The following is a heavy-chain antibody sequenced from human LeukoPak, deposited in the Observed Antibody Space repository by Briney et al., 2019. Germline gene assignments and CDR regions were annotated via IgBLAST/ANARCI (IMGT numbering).Heavy chain of an antibody. CDR3: AREGSYGESDY. V-gene: IGHV3-64*01. CDR1: GFTSSAYG. CDR2: INTNGGST. Sequence: GGSLRLSCVASGFTSSAYGMHWVRQAPGKGLEYVSAINTNGGSTYYANSVKGRFTISRDNSRSTLYLQMGSLRTEDMAVYYCAREGSYGESDYWGQGTLVAVSS. D-gene: IGHD3-16*01. J-gene: IGHJ4*02.